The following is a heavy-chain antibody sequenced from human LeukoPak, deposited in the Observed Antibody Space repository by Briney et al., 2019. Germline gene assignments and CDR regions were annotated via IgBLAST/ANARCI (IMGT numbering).Heavy chain of an antibody. CDR2: ISGYNGNT. V-gene: IGHV1-2*02. J-gene: IGHJ2*01. Sequence: ASVKVSCKASGYTFTGYYIHWVRQAPGQGLEWMGWISGYNGNTNYAQKFQGRVTMTRDTSISTAYMELSRLRSDDTAVYYCARGRKSGYFDLWGRGTLVTVS. CDR3: ARGRKSGYFDL. CDR1: GYTFTGYY.